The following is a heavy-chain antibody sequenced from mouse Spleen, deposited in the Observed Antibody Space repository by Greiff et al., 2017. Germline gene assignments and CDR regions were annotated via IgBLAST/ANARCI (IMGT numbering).Heavy chain of an antibody. D-gene: IGHD1-1*01. Sequence: EVNLVESGGGLVKPGGSLKLSCAASGFTFSSYGMSWVRQTPEKRLEWVATISGGGSYTYYPDSVKGRFTISRDNAKNNLYLQMSSLRSEDTALYYCARLYYGSRRDYAMDYWGQGTSVTVSS. V-gene: IGHV5-9-2*01. CDR1: GFTFSSYG. CDR3: ARLYYGSRRDYAMDY. J-gene: IGHJ4*01. CDR2: ISGGGSYT.